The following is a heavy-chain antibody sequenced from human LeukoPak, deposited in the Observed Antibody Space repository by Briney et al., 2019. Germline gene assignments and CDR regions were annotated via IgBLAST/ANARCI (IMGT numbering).Heavy chain of an antibody. CDR2: ISSSSSTI. D-gene: IGHD3-3*01. CDR3: ARDGDFWSGYPFFDY. V-gene: IGHV3-48*01. J-gene: IGHJ4*02. Sequence: TGGSLRLSCAASGFTFSSYSMNWVRQAPGKGLEWVSYISSSSSTIYYADSVKGRFTISRDNAKNSLYLQMNSLRAEDTAVYYCARDGDFWSGYPFFDYWGQGTLVTVSS. CDR1: GFTFSSYS.